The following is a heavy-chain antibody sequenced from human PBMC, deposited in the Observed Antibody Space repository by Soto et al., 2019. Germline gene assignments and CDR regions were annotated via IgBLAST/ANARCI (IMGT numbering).Heavy chain of an antibody. D-gene: IGHD2-2*01. CDR1: GGSFSGYY. CDR2: INHSGST. Sequence: SETLSLTCAVYGGSFSGYYWSWIRQPPGKGLEWIGEINHSGSTNYNPSLKSRVTISVDTSKNQFSLKLSSVTAADTAVYYCARGAVPAAIGWIDYWGQGTLVTVSS. J-gene: IGHJ4*02. CDR3: ARGAVPAAIGWIDY. V-gene: IGHV4-34*01.